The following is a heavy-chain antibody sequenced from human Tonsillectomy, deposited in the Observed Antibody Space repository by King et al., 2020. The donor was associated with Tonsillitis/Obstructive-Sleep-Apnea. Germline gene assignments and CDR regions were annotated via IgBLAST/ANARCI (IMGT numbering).Heavy chain of an antibody. Sequence: VQLVESGGGLVQPGGSLRLSCAASGFTFSSYEMNWVRQAPGKGLEWVSYISSSGSTIYYADSVKGRFTISRDNAKNSLYLQMNSLRAEDTAVYYCAREGTYIVVVPAAPRGARYGMDVWGQGTTVTVSS. D-gene: IGHD2-2*01. V-gene: IGHV3-48*03. CDR1: GFTFSSYE. CDR2: ISSSGSTI. CDR3: AREGTYIVVVPAAPRGARYGMDV. J-gene: IGHJ6*02.